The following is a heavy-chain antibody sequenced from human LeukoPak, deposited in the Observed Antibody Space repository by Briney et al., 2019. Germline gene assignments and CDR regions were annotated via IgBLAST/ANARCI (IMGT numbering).Heavy chain of an antibody. CDR3: ARGIADPYSFDS. V-gene: IGHV4-4*07. Sequence: SETLSLTCTFSGGSINFYYWSWIRQPAGKGLEWIGRIYSTGSTNYSPSLKSRVTMSVDKSKNQFSLNLSSVTAADTAMYYCARGIADPYSFDSWGQGTLVTVSS. CDR2: IYSTGST. CDR1: GGSINFYY. D-gene: IGHD6-13*01. J-gene: IGHJ4*02.